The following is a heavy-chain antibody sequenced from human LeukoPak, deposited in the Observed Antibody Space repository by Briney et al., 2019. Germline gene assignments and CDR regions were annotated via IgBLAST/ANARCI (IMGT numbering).Heavy chain of an antibody. D-gene: IGHD1-26*01. J-gene: IGHJ4*02. CDR2: ISGSGGST. CDR1: GFTFSSYA. CDR3: AKLEYSGSYPLLPLDY. Sequence: GGSLRLSCAASGFTFSSYAMSWVRQAPGKGLEWVSAISGSGGSTYYADSVKGRFTISRGNSKNTLYLQMNSLRAEDTAVYYCAKLEYSGSYPLLPLDYWGQGTLVTVSS. V-gene: IGHV3-23*01.